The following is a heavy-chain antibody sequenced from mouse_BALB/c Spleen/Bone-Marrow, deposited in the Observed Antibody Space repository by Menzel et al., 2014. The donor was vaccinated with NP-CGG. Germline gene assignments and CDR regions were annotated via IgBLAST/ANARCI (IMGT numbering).Heavy chain of an antibody. J-gene: IGHJ1*01. CDR2: IHHSGST. D-gene: IGHD2-1*01. V-gene: IGHV3-1*02. Sequence: EVQLQESGPDLVKPSQSLSLTCTVTGYSITSGYSWHWIRQFPGNKLEWMGYIHHSGSTNYNPSLRSRISITRDTSKNQFFLHLNSVTTEDTATYYCTSYGNYWYFDVWGAGTTVPVPS. CDR3: TSYGNYWYFDV. CDR1: GYSITSGYS.